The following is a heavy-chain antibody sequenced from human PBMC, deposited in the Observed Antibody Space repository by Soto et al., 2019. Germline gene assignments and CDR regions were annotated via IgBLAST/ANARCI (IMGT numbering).Heavy chain of an antibody. D-gene: IGHD3-22*01. V-gene: IGHV1-69*02. J-gene: IGHJ4*02. CDR1: GGTFSSYT. CDR3: ARGGLNVKGEDSSGSSDR. Sequence: VQLVQSGAEVKKPGSSVKVYCKASGGTFSSYTLIWVRQAPGQGLEWMGRIIPILGIANYAQKFQGRVTITADKSTSTSYMELSSFGSEDTAVYYCARGGLNVKGEDSSGSSDRWGQGTLVAVSS. CDR2: IIPILGIA.